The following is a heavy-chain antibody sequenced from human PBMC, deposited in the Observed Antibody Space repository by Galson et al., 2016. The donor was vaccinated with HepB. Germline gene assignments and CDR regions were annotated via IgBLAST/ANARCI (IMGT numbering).Heavy chain of an antibody. CDR1: GGSFSGYY. D-gene: IGHD3-3*01. CDR3: ARGTYYDSATRFDS. CDR2: INHSGNT. J-gene: IGHJ4*02. V-gene: IGHV4-34*01. Sequence: SETLSLTCAVYGGSFSGYYWTWIRQSPGKGLEWIGEINHSGNTNYNPSLKSRVNLSVDMSKKQFTLQLTSVTAADRAIYYCARGTYYDSATRFDSWGQGTPVTVAS.